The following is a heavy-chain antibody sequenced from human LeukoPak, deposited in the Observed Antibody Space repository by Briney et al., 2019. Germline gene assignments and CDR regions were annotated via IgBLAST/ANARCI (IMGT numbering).Heavy chain of an antibody. CDR3: ARGGSSSWYGPFDY. CDR1: GGSISSSSYY. V-gene: IGHV4-39*01. D-gene: IGHD6-13*01. CDR2: IYYSGST. J-gene: IGHJ4*02. Sequence: SETLSLTRTVSGGSISSSSYYWGWIRQPPGKGLEWIGSIYYSGSTYYNPSLKSRVTISVDTSKNQFSLKLSSVTAADTAVYYCARGGSSSWYGPFDYWGQGTLVTVSS.